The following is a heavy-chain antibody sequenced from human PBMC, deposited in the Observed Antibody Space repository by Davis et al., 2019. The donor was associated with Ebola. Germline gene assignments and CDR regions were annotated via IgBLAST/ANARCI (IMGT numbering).Heavy chain of an antibody. J-gene: IGHJ3*02. D-gene: IGHD3-16*01. CDR1: GGSISSGGYS. CDR3: ARESPAARGYGAFDI. CDR2: IYHSGST. V-gene: IGHV4-30-2*01. Sequence: SETLSLTCAVSGGSISSGGYSWSWIRQPPGKGLEWIGYIYHSGSTYYNPSLKSRVTISVDRSKNQFSLKLSSVTAADTAVYYCARESPAARGYGAFDIWGQGTMVTVSS.